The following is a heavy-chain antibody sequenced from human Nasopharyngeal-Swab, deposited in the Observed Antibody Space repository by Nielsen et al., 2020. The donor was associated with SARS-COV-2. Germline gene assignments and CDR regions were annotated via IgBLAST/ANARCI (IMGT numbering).Heavy chain of an antibody. CDR2: INPSGGST. V-gene: IGHV1-46*01. CDR3: ARGDYYDSSGYSQF. J-gene: IGHJ4*02. Sequence: WVRQAPGHGLEWMGIINPSGGSTSYAQKFQGRVTMTRDTSTSTVYMELSSLRSEDTAGYYCARGDYYDSSGYSQFWGQGTLVTVSS. D-gene: IGHD3-22*01.